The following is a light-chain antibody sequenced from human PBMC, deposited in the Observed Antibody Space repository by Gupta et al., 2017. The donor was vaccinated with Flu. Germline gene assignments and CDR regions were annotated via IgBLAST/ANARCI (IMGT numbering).Light chain of an antibody. Sequence: EIVLTQSPGTLSLSPGERATLSCSASQSVSSSYLAWYQQKPGQAPRLLIYGASSRDTGIPDRFSGSGYGTDFTLTISRREPEDFAVYYCQQYGSSPTWTFGQGTKVEIK. J-gene: IGKJ1*01. CDR1: QSVSSSY. CDR2: GAS. V-gene: IGKV3-20*01. CDR3: QQYGSSPTWT.